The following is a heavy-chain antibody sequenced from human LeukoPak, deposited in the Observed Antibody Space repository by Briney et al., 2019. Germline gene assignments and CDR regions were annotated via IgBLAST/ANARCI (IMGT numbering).Heavy chain of an antibody. Sequence: GGSLRLFCSASGFTFSSYAMHWARQAPRKGLEWLSYISSTGNTIYYAASVKGRFTISRDNAKHSLYLQMNSLRVEDTAVYYCTRDDYYGSGSYYNVRVPSDYWGQGTLVTVSS. CDR3: TRDDYYGSGSYYNVRVPSDY. CDR2: ISSTGNTI. D-gene: IGHD3-10*01. J-gene: IGHJ4*02. V-gene: IGHV3-48*03. CDR1: GFTFSSYA.